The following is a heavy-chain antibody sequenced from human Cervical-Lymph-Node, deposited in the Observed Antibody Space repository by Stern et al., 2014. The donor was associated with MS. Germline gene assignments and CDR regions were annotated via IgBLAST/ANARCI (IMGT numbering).Heavy chain of an antibody. D-gene: IGHD2-21*02. CDR3: AKDVRGSRIPNSVTGLLEP. V-gene: IGHV3-30*04. CDR1: GLSIRKYA. CDR2: ISHDGNNK. J-gene: IGHJ5*02. Sequence: VQLVESGGGVVQPGKSLRLSCVVSGLSIRKYAMHWARQAPGKGLEWVAVISHDGNNKYYGDSVKGRFTVSRDNSNNTMYLQMDRLRSEDTAIYFCAKDVRGSRIPNSVTGLLEPWGQGTAVLVSS.